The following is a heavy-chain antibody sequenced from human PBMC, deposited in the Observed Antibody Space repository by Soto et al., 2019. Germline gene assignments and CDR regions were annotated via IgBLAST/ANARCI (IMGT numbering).Heavy chain of an antibody. D-gene: IGHD2-2*01. Sequence: GGSLRLSCAASGFTFSSYAMSWVRQAPGKGLEWVSAISGSGGSTYYADSVKGRFTISRDNSKNTLYLQMNSLRAEDTAVYYCAKIWDIVVVPAAIRYWGQGTLVTVSS. V-gene: IGHV3-23*01. CDR3: AKIWDIVVVPAAIRY. J-gene: IGHJ4*02. CDR2: ISGSGGST. CDR1: GFTFSSYA.